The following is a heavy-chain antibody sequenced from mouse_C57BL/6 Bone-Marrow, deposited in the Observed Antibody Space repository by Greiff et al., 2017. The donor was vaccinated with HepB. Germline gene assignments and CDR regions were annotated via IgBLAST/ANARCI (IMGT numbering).Heavy chain of an antibody. Sequence: QVQLQQPGAELVKPGASVKLSCKASGYTFTSYWMHWVKQRPGQGLEWIGMIHPNSGSTNYNEKFKSKATLTVDKSSSTAYMQLSSLTSEDSAVYYCARPGDGGDFDYWGQGTTLTVSS. CDR2: IHPNSGST. J-gene: IGHJ2*01. CDR3: ARPGDGGDFDY. V-gene: IGHV1-64*01. CDR1: GYTFTSYW. D-gene: IGHD2-3*01.